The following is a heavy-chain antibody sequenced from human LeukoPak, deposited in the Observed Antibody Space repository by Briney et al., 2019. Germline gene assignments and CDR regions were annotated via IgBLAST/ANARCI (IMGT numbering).Heavy chain of an antibody. D-gene: IGHD3-10*01. J-gene: IGHJ4*02. CDR1: GGSFSGYY. CDR2: INHSGST. CDR3: ARGSVGITYYYGSGSYTY. V-gene: IGHV4-34*01. Sequence: PSETLSLTCAVYGGSFSGYYWSWIRQPPGKGLEWIGEINHSGSTNYNPSLKSRVTISVDTSKNQFSLKLSSVTAADTAVYYCARGSVGITYYYGSGSYTYWGQGTLVTVSS.